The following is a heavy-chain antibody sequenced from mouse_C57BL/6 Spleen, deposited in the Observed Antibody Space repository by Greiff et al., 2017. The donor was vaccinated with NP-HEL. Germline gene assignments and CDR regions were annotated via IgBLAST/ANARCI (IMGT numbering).Heavy chain of an antibody. V-gene: IGHV1-50*01. Sequence: VQLQQSGAELVKPGASVKLSCKASGYTFTSYWMQWVKQRPGQGLEWIGEIDPSDSYTNYTQKFKGKATLTVDTSSSTAYMQLSSLTSEDSAVYYCARYYGSSYLQAWFAYWGQGTLVTVSA. CDR2: IDPSDSYT. D-gene: IGHD1-1*01. CDR3: ARYYGSSYLQAWFAY. CDR1: GYTFTSYW. J-gene: IGHJ3*01.